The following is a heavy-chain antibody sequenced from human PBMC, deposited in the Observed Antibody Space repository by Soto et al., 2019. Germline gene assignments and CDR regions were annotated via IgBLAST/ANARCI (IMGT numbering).Heavy chain of an antibody. CDR3: ARDPVGAHPGGAFDI. Sequence: ASVKVSCKASGYTFTSYGISWVRQAPGQGLEWMGWISGYNGNTNYAQNLQGRVTMTTDTSTSTAYMELRSLRSDDTAVYYCARDPVGAHPGGAFDIWGQGTMVTVSS. D-gene: IGHD1-26*01. J-gene: IGHJ3*02. CDR1: GYTFTSYG. CDR2: ISGYNGNT. V-gene: IGHV1-18*01.